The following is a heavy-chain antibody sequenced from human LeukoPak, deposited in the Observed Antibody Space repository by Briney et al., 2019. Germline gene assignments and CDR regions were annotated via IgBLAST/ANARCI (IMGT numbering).Heavy chain of an antibody. J-gene: IGHJ4*02. CDR2: ISRSSSYI. CDR1: GFTFSSYS. Sequence: GYLILSCASSGFTFSSYSMNWVRQAPGKGLEWVSSISRSSSYIYYADSGKGRFTISRDNAKTSLYLQMNSLRAEDTAVYYCARVPFRYYDSSGYYDYWGQGTLVTDSS. CDR3: ARVPFRYYDSSGYYDY. V-gene: IGHV3-21*01. D-gene: IGHD3-22*01.